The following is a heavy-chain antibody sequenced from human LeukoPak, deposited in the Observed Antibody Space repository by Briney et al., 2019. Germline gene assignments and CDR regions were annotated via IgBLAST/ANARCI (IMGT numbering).Heavy chain of an antibody. CDR3: ARDSVAVAGRFDY. Sequence: ASVKVSCKASGGTFSSYAISWVRQAPGQGLEWMGGIIPIFGTANYAQKFQGRVTITADESTSTAYMELSSLRSEDTAVYYCARDSVAVAGRFDYWGQGTLVTVSS. D-gene: IGHD6-19*01. V-gene: IGHV1-69*13. CDR2: IIPIFGTA. J-gene: IGHJ4*02. CDR1: GGTFSSYA.